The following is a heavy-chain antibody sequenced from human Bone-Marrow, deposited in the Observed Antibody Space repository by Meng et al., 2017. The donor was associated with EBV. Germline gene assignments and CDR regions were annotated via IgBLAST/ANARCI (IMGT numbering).Heavy chain of an antibody. J-gene: IGHJ5*02. CDR3: ARRSITIFGVVTRYNWFDP. CDR1: GGSVSGYD. V-gene: IGHV4-34*01. D-gene: IGHD3-3*01. Sequence: VGLEACGVGLLKPSETLSLTCAVDGGSVSGYDWSWLRQPPGKGLEWIGEINHSGSTNYNPSLKSRVTISVDTSKNQLSLKLSSVNAADTAVYYCARRSITIFGVVTRYNWFDPWGQGTLVTVSS. CDR2: INHSGST.